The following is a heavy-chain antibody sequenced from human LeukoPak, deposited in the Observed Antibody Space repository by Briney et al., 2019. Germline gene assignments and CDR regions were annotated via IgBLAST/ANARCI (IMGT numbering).Heavy chain of an antibody. Sequence: SETLSLTCAVSGYSISSGYYWGWIRQPPGKGLEWIGSIYHSGSTYYNPSLKSRVTISVDTSKNQFSLKLSSVTAADTAVYYCARLFRGVISYSGQGTLVTVSS. J-gene: IGHJ4*02. D-gene: IGHD3-10*01. CDR3: ARLFRGVISY. CDR1: GYSISSGYY. CDR2: IYHSGST. V-gene: IGHV4-38-2*01.